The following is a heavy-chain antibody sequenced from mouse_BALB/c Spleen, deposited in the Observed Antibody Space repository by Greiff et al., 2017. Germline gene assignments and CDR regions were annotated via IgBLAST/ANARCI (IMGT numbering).Heavy chain of an antibody. Sequence: DVKLVESGGDLVKPGGSLKLSCAASGFTFSSYGMSWVRQTPDKRLEWVATISSGGSYTYYPDSVKGRFTISRDNAKNTLYLQMSSLKSEDTAMYYCARLGRDGTGFAYWGQGTLVTVSA. CDR2: ISSGGSYT. J-gene: IGHJ3*01. CDR1: GFTFSSYG. D-gene: IGHD3-3*01. V-gene: IGHV5-6*02. CDR3: ARLGRDGTGFAY.